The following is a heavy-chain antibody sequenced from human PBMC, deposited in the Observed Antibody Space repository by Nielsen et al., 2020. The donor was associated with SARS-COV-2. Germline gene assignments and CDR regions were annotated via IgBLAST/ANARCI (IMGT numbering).Heavy chain of an antibody. Sequence: GESLKISCAASGFTFSKYDMHWVRQATGKGLEWVSATGTAGDTYYSGSVKGRFTISRENAKNSLYLQMNSLRAGDTAVYYCAKDHEWTPYYFDYWGQGTLVTVSS. CDR3: AKDHEWTPYYFDY. CDR2: TGTAGDT. D-gene: IGHD3-3*01. V-gene: IGHV3-13*01. J-gene: IGHJ4*02. CDR1: GFTFSKYD.